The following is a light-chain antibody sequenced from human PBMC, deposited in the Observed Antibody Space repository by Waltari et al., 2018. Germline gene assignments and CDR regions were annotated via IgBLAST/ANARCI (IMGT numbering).Light chain of an antibody. CDR3: CSYSRSTTFVI. CDR1: SRDVGTYNL. Sequence: QSALTQPASVSGSPGQSITISCTGTSRDVGTYNLVSWYQQHPGKAPKLLISEVSERPSAVSVRFSASKSADTASLTISGLQAEDEADYYCCSYSRSTTFVIFGGGTKLTVL. V-gene: IGLV2-23*02. CDR2: EVS. J-gene: IGLJ2*01.